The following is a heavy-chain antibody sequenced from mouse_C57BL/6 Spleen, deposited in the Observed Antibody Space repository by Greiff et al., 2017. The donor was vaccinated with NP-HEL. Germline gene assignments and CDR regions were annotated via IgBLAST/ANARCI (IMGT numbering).Heavy chain of an antibody. D-gene: IGHD1-1*01. CDR2: INPSNGGT. CDR1: GYTFTSYW. Sequence: QVQLKQPGTELVKPGASVKLSCKASGYTFTSYWMHWVKQRPGQGLEWIGNINPSNGGTNYNEKFKSKATLTVDKSSSTAYMHLSSLTSEDSAVYYCARFYYYGSSLYYYAMDYWGQGTSVTVSS. V-gene: IGHV1-53*01. CDR3: ARFYYYGSSLYYYAMDY. J-gene: IGHJ4*01.